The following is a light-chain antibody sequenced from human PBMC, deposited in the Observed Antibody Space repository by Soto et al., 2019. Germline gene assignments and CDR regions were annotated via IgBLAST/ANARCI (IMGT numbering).Light chain of an antibody. J-gene: IGKJ4*01. CDR1: QGIRHD. Sequence: NETTQSPSSLSVSVGDRVTIPCRASQGIRHDLGWYQQKPGKAPELLIYAASILQSGVPSRFSGSGSGTDFTLTITSLQPEDFAIYYCLQDYTYPRTFGGGTKVDIK. V-gene: IGKV1-6*01. CDR3: LQDYTYPRT. CDR2: AAS.